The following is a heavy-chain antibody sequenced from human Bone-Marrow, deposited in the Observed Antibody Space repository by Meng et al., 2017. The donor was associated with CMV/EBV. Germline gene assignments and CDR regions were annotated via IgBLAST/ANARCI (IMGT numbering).Heavy chain of an antibody. CDR3: AKKWGYYDSSGHYFDS. J-gene: IGHJ4*02. CDR1: GFTFSSYA. D-gene: IGHD3-22*01. V-gene: IGHV3-23*03. CDR2: IYSGGSST. Sequence: GESLKISCAASGFTFSSYAMSWVRQAPGKGLEWVSVIYSGGSSTYYADSVKGRFTISRDNSKNTLYLQMSGLRAEDTALYYCAKKWGYYDSSGHYFDSWGQGTLVTVPS.